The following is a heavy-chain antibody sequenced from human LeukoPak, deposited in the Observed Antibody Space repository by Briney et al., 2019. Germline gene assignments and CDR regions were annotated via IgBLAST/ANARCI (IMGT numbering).Heavy chain of an antibody. CDR1: GFTFSNYW. CDR2: IKTDGSEK. Sequence: GGSLRLSCEGSGFTFSNYWMGWVRQAPGKGLQWVANIKTDGSEKYYVDSVKGRFTISRDNAKNSLYLQMNSLRAEDTAVFYCARGGMVRRVMGAFDIWGQGTLVTVSS. J-gene: IGHJ3*02. V-gene: IGHV3-7*01. CDR3: ARGGMVRRVMGAFDI. D-gene: IGHD3-10*01.